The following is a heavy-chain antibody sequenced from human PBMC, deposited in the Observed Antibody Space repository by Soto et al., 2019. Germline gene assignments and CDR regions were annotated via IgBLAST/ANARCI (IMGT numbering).Heavy chain of an antibody. Sequence: GASVKVSCKASGYTFTSYDINWVRQATGQGLEWMGWMNPNSGNTGYAQKFQGRVTMTRNTSISTAYMALSSLRSEDTAVYYCARGVSPYGDYYYYYGMDVWGQGTTVTVSS. CDR3: ARGVSPYGDYYYYYGMDV. V-gene: IGHV1-8*01. CDR1: GYTFTSYD. CDR2: MNPNSGNT. J-gene: IGHJ6*02. D-gene: IGHD4-17*01.